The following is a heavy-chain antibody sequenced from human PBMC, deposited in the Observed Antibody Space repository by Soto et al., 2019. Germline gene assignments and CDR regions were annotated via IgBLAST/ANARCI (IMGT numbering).Heavy chain of an antibody. CDR2: INAGNGNT. CDR1: GYTFTSYA. Sequence: QVQLVQSGAEVKKPGASVKVSCKASGYTFTSYAMHWVRQAPGQRLEWMGWINAGNGNTKYSQKFQGSVTITRDTTACTAYMVLSRLSSEATAVDDCARGNGASAHWFDPWGQGTLVTVSS. D-gene: IGHD1-1*01. V-gene: IGHV1-3*01. J-gene: IGHJ5*02. CDR3: ARGNGASAHWFDP.